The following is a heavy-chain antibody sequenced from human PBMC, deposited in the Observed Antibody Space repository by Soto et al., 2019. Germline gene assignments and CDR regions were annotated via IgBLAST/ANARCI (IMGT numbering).Heavy chain of an antibody. CDR2: ISAYNGNT. CDR3: ARRDTYYDILTGTPMDV. D-gene: IGHD3-9*01. CDR1: GYTFTNYG. J-gene: IGHJ6*02. Sequence: QVQLVQSGTEVKKPGASVKVSCKASGYTFTNYGITWVRQAPGQGLEWMGWISAYNGNTNYAQRLQGRVTMTTDTSTSAAYMELMSLRPDDTAVYYCARRDTYYDILTGTPMDVWGQGTTVTVSS. V-gene: IGHV1-18*01.